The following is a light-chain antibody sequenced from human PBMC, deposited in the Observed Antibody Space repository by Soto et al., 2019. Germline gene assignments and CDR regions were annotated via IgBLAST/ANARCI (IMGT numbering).Light chain of an antibody. J-gene: IGKJ3*01. V-gene: IGKV1-39*01. Sequence: DIQMTQSPSSLSASVGDRVTITCRASQSISSYLNWYQQKPGKAPKLLIYAASSLQSGVPSRFSGSGSGTDFTLTISSLQPEDFATYYGQQSYSTPLTVGPGTKVDTK. CDR2: AAS. CDR3: QQSYSTPLT. CDR1: QSISSY.